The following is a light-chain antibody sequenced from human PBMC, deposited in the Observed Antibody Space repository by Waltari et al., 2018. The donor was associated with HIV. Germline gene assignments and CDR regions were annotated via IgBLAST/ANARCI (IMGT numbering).Light chain of an antibody. CDR1: QSLLHSNGYNY. Sequence: DIVMPRSPLYLPVTPGEPASISCRSSQSLLHSNGYNYLDWYLQKPGQSPQLLIYLGSNRASGVPDRFSGSGSGTDFTLKISRVEAEDVGVYYCMQALQTKYTFGQGTKLEIK. CDR3: MQALQTKYT. CDR2: LGS. V-gene: IGKV2-28*01. J-gene: IGKJ2*01.